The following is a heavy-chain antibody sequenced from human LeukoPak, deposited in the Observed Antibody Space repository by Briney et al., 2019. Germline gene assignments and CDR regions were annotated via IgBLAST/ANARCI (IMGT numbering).Heavy chain of an antibody. J-gene: IGHJ3*02. D-gene: IGHD1-26*01. CDR1: GYTFTSYG. Sequence: GASVKVSCKASGYTFTSYGISWVRQAPGQGLEWMGWISAYNGNTNYAQKLQGRVTMTTDTSTSTAHMELRSLRSDDTAVYYCAGGIVGAPYDAFDIWGQGTMVTVSS. CDR2: ISAYNGNT. V-gene: IGHV1-18*01. CDR3: AGGIVGAPYDAFDI.